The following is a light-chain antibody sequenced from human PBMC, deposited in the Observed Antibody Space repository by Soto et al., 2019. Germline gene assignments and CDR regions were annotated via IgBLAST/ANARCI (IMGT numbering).Light chain of an antibody. CDR3: QQVNVYPST. V-gene: IGKV1-9*01. CDR2: DAS. Sequence: LTQSPSSLSVSVGVTVTIKRRASQGISSYVGWYQQKPGKAPNLLIDDASTLHSGVPSRFSGGGYGTDCTLTISSLQPEDFATYDCQQVNVYPSTVGGGTQVEIK. CDR1: QGISSY. J-gene: IGKJ4*01.